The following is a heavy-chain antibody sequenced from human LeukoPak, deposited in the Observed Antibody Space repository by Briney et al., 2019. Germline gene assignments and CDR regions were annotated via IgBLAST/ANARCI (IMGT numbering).Heavy chain of an antibody. Sequence: SETLSLTCTVSGGSISSSSYYWGWIRQPPGKGLEWIGSIYYSGSTYYNPSLKSRVTISVDRSKSQFSLKLSSVTAADTAVYYCARLMYGGNSPNWFDPWGQGTLVTVSS. CDR2: IYYSGST. V-gene: IGHV4-39*07. D-gene: IGHD4-23*01. J-gene: IGHJ5*02. CDR3: ARLMYGGNSPNWFDP. CDR1: GGSISSSSYY.